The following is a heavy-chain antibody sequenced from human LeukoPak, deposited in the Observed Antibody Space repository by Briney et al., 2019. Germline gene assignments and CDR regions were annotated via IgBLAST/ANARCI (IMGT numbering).Heavy chain of an antibody. D-gene: IGHD2-21*01. Sequence: SETLSLTCAVYGGSFSGHYWSWVRQPPGKGLEWIGEVNDSGDTNYNLSLKSRFIISVDTSKNQFSLKVNSVTVADTAVYYCAKGAIDYYYYYGMDVWGQGTTVTVSS. CDR3: AKGAIDYYYYYGMDV. CDR1: GGSFSGHY. V-gene: IGHV4-34*01. J-gene: IGHJ6*02. CDR2: VNDSGDT.